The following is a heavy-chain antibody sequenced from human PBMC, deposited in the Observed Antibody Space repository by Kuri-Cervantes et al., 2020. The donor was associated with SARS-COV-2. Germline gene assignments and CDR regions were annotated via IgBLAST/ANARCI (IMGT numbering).Heavy chain of an antibody. Sequence: KVSCKGSGYSFTSYWIGWVRQMPGKGLEWMGIIYPGDSDTRYSPSFQGQVTTSADKSISTAYLQWSSLKASDTAMYYCAMSPSSAGAFDIWGQGTMVTVSS. D-gene: IGHD6-6*01. CDR1: GYSFTSYW. V-gene: IGHV5-51*01. J-gene: IGHJ3*02. CDR2: IYPGDSDT. CDR3: AMSPSSAGAFDI.